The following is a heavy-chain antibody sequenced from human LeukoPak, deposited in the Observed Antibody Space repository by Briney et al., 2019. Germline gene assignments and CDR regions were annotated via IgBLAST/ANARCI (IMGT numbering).Heavy chain of an antibody. D-gene: IGHD5-24*01. CDR2: IHHGGST. V-gene: IGHV4-38-2*01. J-gene: IGHJ1*01. Sequence: PSETLSLTCAVSVYSISSGYFWGWIRQPPGKGLEWIGSIHHGGSTPSNPSLRSRVTISLDTSKNQFSLNLNSVTAADTAVYYCARLGMGNGQQFFQRWGQGTLVTASS. CDR1: VYSISSGYF. CDR3: ARLGMGNGQQFFQR.